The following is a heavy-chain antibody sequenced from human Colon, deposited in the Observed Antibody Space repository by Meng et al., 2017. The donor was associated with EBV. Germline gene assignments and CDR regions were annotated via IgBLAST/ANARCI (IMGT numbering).Heavy chain of an antibody. D-gene: IGHD2-2*01. CDR1: GDSIRSGEYF. CDR3: ARGELLWDY. J-gene: IGHJ4*02. V-gene: IGHV4-30-4*01. Sequence: HLSGSGPGPGTPLSPLLLTGHGSGDSIRSGEYFWSWIRQPPGKGLEWIGYMDYRGRTFYNPSLKSRVTISVDTSKNQFSLKLSSVIAADTAVYFCARGELLWDYWGQGTLVTVSS. CDR2: MDYRGRT.